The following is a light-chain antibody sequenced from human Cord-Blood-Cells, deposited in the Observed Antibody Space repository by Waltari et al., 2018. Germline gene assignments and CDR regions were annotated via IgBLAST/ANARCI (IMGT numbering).Light chain of an antibody. CDR3: SSYAGSNNFV. V-gene: IGLV2-8*01. J-gene: IGLJ1*01. Sequence: QSALTQPPSASGSPGQSLTISCTGTSSDVGGYNSVSWYQQHPGKAPKLMIYEVSKRPSGVPDRFSGSKSGNTASLTVSGLQAEDEADYYCSSYAGSNNFVFGTGTKVTVL. CDR2: EVS. CDR1: SSDVGGYNS.